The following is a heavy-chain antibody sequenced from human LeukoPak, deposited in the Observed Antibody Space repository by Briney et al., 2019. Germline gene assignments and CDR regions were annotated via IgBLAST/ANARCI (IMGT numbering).Heavy chain of an antibody. V-gene: IGHV3-23*01. CDR2: ISPGGGPT. CDR1: GFPFSSHG. Sequence: GGTLRLSCAGSGFPFSSHGMNWVRQAPGKGLEWVSGISPGGGPTYYADSVRGRFTISRDDSKNTLYPQMKNVRAEDTAVYYCAKGGGTGYSSSWYSNWGQGTLVTVSS. J-gene: IGHJ4*02. CDR3: AKGGGTGYSSSWYSN. D-gene: IGHD6-13*01.